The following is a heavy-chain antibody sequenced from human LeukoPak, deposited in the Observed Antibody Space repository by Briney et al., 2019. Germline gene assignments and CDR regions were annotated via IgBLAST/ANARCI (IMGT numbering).Heavy chain of an antibody. V-gene: IGHV3-23*01. CDR3: VKEHVDRAFTRSFEI. D-gene: IGHD3-10*01. CDR1: GFTSSTNP. CDR2: ISSDNT. Sequence: PGGSLRLSCAASGFTSSTNPMSWVRQAPGKGLEWVSAISSDNTYYADSVKGRLTISRDDSKNTVYLQMNSPRAEDTARYYCVKEHVDRAFTRSFEIWGQGTVVTVSS. J-gene: IGHJ3*02.